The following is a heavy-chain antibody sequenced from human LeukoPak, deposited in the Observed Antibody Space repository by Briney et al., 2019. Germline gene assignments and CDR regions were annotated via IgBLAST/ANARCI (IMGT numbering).Heavy chain of an antibody. Sequence: SETLSRTCAVYGGSFSGFYWSWIRQPPGKGLEWIGEINHSGSTNYNPSLKSRVTISVDTSKNQFSLKLSSVTAADTAVYYCARGAYSSNAPGSFYFDYWGQGTLVTVSS. J-gene: IGHJ4*02. CDR2: INHSGST. CDR3: ARGAYSSNAPGSFYFDY. CDR1: GGSFSGFY. D-gene: IGHD6-13*01. V-gene: IGHV4-34*01.